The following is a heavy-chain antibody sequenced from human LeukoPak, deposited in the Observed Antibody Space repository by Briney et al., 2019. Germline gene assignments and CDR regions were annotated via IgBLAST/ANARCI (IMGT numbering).Heavy chain of an antibody. D-gene: IGHD2-2*01. V-gene: IGHV4-30-2*01. Sequence: SQTLSLTCTVSGGSISSGGYYWSWIRQPPGKGLEWIGYIYHSGSTYYNPSLKSRVTISVDRSKNQFSLKLSSVTAADTAVYYCARGDVALGYCSSTSCSSFDYWGQGTLVTVSS. CDR3: ARGDVALGYCSSTSCSSFDY. J-gene: IGHJ4*02. CDR2: IYHSGST. CDR1: GGSISSGGYY.